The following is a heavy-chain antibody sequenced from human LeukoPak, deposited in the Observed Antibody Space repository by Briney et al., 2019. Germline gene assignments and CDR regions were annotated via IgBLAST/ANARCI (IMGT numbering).Heavy chain of an antibody. V-gene: IGHV1-69*05. Sequence: SVKVSCKASGGTFSSYAISWVRQAPGQGLEWMGGIIPIFGTANYAQKFQGRVTITTDESTSTAYMELSSLRSEDTAVYYCAREGAARPPYNWFDPWGQGTLVTVSS. CDR3: AREGAARPPYNWFDP. CDR1: GGTFSSYA. D-gene: IGHD6-6*01. J-gene: IGHJ5*02. CDR2: IIPIFGTA.